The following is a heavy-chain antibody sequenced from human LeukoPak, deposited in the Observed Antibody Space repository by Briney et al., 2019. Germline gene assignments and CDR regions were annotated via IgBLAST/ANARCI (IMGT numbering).Heavy chain of an antibody. CDR2: ISYSGST. D-gene: IGHD6-13*01. Sequence: PSETLSLTCTVSGGSISSDGYYWTWIRQDPGKGLEWIGYISYSGSTKYNPSLKSRVIISADTSKNQLSLSLSSVTAADTAVYYCARGASSSWYVWGQGTLVTVSS. CDR1: GGSISSDGYY. J-gene: IGHJ4*02. CDR3: ARGASSSWYV. V-gene: IGHV4-31*03.